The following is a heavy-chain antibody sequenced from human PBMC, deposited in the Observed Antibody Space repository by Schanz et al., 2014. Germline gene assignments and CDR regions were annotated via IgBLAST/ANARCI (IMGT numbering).Heavy chain of an antibody. Sequence: EVQLVESGGGLVQPGRSLRLSCAASGFTFDDYAMHWVRQAPGRGLEWVSAISGNGGSTYFADSVKGRFTISRDNSDNTLFLQMNSLRAEDTAVYYCARDRGTGIYWEGCDYWGQGTLVTVSS. CDR2: ISGNGGST. CDR3: ARDRGTGIYWEGCDY. V-gene: IGHV3-23*04. J-gene: IGHJ4*02. D-gene: IGHD1-26*01. CDR1: GFTFDDYA.